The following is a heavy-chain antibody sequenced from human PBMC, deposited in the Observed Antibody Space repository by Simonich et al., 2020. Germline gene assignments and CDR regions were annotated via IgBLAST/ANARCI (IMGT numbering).Heavy chain of an antibody. D-gene: IGHD3-10*01. CDR1: GGTFSSYA. CDR3: ARTNTMRELDTMIRGVDYFDY. J-gene: IGHJ4*02. Sequence: QVQLVQSGAEVKKPGSSVKVSCKASGGTFSSYAISWVRQAPGQGLEWMGGINPILGKANYAQKFQGRVKITADKSTSTAYMELSSLRSEDTAVYYCARTNTMRELDTMIRGVDYFDYWGQGTLVTVSS. V-gene: IGHV1-69*06. CDR2: INPILGKA.